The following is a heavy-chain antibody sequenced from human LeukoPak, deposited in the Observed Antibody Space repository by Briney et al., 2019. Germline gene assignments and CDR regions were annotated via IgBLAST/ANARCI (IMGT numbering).Heavy chain of an antibody. CDR2: ISDSGGST. J-gene: IGHJ4*02. Sequence: GGSLRLSCAASGFTFRNFWMNWARQAPGKGLEWVSAISDSGGSTYYADSVKGRSTISRDNSKNTLYLQMNSLRAEDTAVYYCAKGSSDDILTGYPLFDYWGQGTLVTVSS. D-gene: IGHD3-9*01. CDR1: GFTFRNFW. V-gene: IGHV3-23*01. CDR3: AKGSSDDILTGYPLFDY.